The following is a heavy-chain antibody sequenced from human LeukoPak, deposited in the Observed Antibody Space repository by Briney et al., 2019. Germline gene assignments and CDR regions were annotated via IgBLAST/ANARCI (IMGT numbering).Heavy chain of an antibody. CDR1: GGTFSSYA. Sequence: ASVTVSCKASGGTFSSYAISWVRQAPGQGLEWMGGIIPIFGTANYAQKFQGRVTITADKSTSTAYMELSSLRSEDTAVYYRASTGSSGFQHWGQGTLVTVSS. V-gene: IGHV1-69*06. J-gene: IGHJ1*01. D-gene: IGHD6-19*01. CDR3: ASTGSSGFQH. CDR2: IIPIFGTA.